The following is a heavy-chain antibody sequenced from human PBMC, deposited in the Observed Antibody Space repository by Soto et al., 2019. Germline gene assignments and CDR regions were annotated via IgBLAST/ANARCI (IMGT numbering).Heavy chain of an antibody. CDR2: INPSGGGT. Sequence: QVHLVQSGAEVKKPGASVTFPCKASGYTFSNYYMYWVRQAPGQGLEWVGIINPSGGGTTYAQNFQGRVTMTRDTSTSTVYMELNSLRSEDTAVYYCARGPKLTDFGDRGYYGMDVWGHGTTVTVSS. D-gene: IGHD4-17*01. V-gene: IGHV1-46*01. CDR3: ARGPKLTDFGDRGYYGMDV. CDR1: GYTFSNYY. J-gene: IGHJ6*02.